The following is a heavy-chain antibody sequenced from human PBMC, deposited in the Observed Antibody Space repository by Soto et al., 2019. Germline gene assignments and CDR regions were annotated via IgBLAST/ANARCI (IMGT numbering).Heavy chain of an antibody. Sequence: SVKVSCKASGGTFSSYHISWVRQAPGQWLEWMGGIIPIFGTANYAQKFKGRVTITADESTSTAYMELSSLRSEDTAVYFCARCHRGLRCHLDSWGQGTLVTVSS. V-gene: IGHV1-69*13. J-gene: IGHJ4*02. CDR3: ARCHRGLRCHLDS. CDR1: GGTFSSYH. CDR2: IIPIFGTA. D-gene: IGHD2-8*01.